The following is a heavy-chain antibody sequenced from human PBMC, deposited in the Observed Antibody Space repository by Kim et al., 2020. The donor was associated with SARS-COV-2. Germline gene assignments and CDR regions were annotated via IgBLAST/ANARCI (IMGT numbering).Heavy chain of an antibody. D-gene: IGHD3-3*01. J-gene: IGHJ4*02. Sequence: GGSLRLSCAASGFTFSSYAMTWVRQAPGKGLEWVSAISSNYGITYYADSVKGRFTISRDNSKNTLYLQMNSLRAEDTAIYYCARELTIVGLVITFDFWGQEPRVTVSS. CDR3: ARELTIVGLVITFDF. V-gene: IGHV3-23*01. CDR2: ISSNYGIT. CDR1: GFTFSSYA.